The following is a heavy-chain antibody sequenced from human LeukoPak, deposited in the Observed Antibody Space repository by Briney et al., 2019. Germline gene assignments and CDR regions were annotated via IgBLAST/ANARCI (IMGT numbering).Heavy chain of an antibody. CDR3: ARDRHQVVAAKAHLDYFDY. Sequence: KSSETLSLTCTVSGGSISTYYWSWIRQPPGKGLEWIGYIYYSGSTNYNPSLKSRVTMSVDTSKNQFSLKLRSVTAADTAIYYCARDRHQVVAAKAHLDYFDYWGQGTLVTVSS. J-gene: IGHJ4*02. CDR2: IYYSGST. CDR1: GGSISTYY. V-gene: IGHV4-59*01. D-gene: IGHD2-15*01.